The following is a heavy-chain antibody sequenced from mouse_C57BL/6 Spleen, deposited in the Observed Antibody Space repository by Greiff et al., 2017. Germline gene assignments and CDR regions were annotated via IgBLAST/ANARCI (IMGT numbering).Heavy chain of an antibody. CDR2: INPYNGGT. CDR1: GYTFTDYY. CDR3: ASSLYWYFDV. J-gene: IGHJ1*03. Sequence: VQLQQSGPVLVKPGASVKMSCKASGYTFTDYYMNWVKQSHGKSLEWIGVINPYNGGTSYNQKFKGKATLTVDKSSSTAYMELNSLTSEDSAVYYCASSLYWYFDVWGTGTTVTVSS. V-gene: IGHV1-19*01. D-gene: IGHD6-5*01.